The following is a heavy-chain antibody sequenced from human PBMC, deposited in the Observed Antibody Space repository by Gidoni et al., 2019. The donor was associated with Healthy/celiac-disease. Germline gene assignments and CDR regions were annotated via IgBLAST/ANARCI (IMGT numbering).Heavy chain of an antibody. D-gene: IGHD3-3*01. CDR3: ARTYYDFWSGVNWFDP. CDR1: GFTVSSNY. J-gene: IGHJ5*02. Sequence: AGGGLIQPGGSLRLSCAASGFTVSSNYMSWVRQAPGKGLEWVSVIYSGGSTYYADSVKGRFTISRDNSKNTLYLQMNSLRAEDTAVYYCARTYYDFWSGVNWFDPWGQGTLVTVSS. CDR2: IYSGGST. V-gene: IGHV3-53*01.